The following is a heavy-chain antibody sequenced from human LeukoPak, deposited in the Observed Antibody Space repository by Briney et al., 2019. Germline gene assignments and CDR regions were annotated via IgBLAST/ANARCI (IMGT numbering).Heavy chain of an antibody. J-gene: IGHJ6*02. CDR1: GYTFTGYY. CDR3: ARESSSYYGSRNYYYYYGMDV. CDR2: INPNSGGT. Sequence: ASVTVSFKASGYTFTGYYMHWVRQAPGQGLEWMGWINPNSGGTNYAQKFQGRVTMTRDTSISTAYMELSRLRSDDTAVYYCARESSSYYGSRNYYYYYGMDVWGQGTTVTVSS. D-gene: IGHD3-10*01. V-gene: IGHV1-2*02.